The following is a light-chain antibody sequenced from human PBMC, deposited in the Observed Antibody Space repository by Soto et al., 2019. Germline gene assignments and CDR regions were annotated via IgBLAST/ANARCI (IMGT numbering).Light chain of an antibody. CDR1: QSVNIW. Sequence: DIQLTQSPSTLSASPGDRVTLSCRASQSVNIWLAWYQQIPGQAPRLLIYEASNWETGIPARFSGSGSGTEFTLTISSLEPGDFAVYYCEQHSNCRGTFGGGTKVDIK. CDR3: EQHSNCRGT. J-gene: IGKJ4*01. CDR2: EAS. V-gene: IGKV1-5*01.